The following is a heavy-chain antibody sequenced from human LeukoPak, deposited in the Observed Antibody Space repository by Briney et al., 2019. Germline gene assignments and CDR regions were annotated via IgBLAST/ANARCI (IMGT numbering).Heavy chain of an antibody. CDR3: ARLELYCSSTSCYLHEMDV. J-gene: IGHJ6*04. CDR1: GYSISSGYY. V-gene: IGHV4-38-2*02. D-gene: IGHD2-2*01. CDR2: IYHSGST. Sequence: SETLSLTCTVSGYSISSGYYWGWIRQPPGKGLEWIGSIYHSGSTYYNPSLKSRVTISVDTSKNQFSLKLSSVTAADTAVYYCARLELYCSSTSCYLHEMDVWGKGTTVTISS.